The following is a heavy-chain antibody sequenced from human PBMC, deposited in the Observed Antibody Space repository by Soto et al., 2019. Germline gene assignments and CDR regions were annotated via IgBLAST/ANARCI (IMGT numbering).Heavy chain of an antibody. V-gene: IGHV4-59*01. CDR3: ARTNYDFWSGLLY. CDR1: GGSISSYY. Sequence: PSETLSLTCTVSGGSISSYYWSWIRQPPGKGLEWIGYISYSGSTNYNPSLKSRVTISLGTSRTQFSLKLSSVTATDTAVYYCARTNYDFWSGLLYWGQGTLVTVSS. CDR2: ISYSGST. D-gene: IGHD3-3*01. J-gene: IGHJ4*02.